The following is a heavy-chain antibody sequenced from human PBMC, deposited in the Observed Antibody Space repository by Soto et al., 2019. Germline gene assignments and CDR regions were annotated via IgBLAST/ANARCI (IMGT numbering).Heavy chain of an antibody. CDR1: GFTFSSYW. V-gene: IGHV3-7*03. CDR3: ATDTYCPATCYRGHGN. CDR2: MNQHGSDI. D-gene: IGHD2-8*02. J-gene: IGHJ4*02. Sequence: EVQLVESGGDLVQPGGSLRLSCAASGFTFSSYWMAWVRQSPGKGLERVASMNQHGSDIQYVDSVRGRFTISRDNARNLLYLQMNHLIVEDTAIYYCATDTYCPATCYRGHGNWGQGTLVTVSS.